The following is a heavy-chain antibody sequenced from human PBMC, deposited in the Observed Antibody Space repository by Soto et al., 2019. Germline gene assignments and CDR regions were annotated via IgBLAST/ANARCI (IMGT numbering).Heavy chain of an antibody. D-gene: IGHD1-26*01. Sequence: QVQLVQSGAEVKKPGSSVKVSCKASGGTFSSYSINWVRQAPGQGLEWMGEIIPIFGTANYAQKFQGRVTSTADESTSTAYMELSSLRSEYTAVYYCARDGGRHSGGIDYWGQGTLVTVSS. J-gene: IGHJ4*02. CDR1: GGTFSSYS. CDR3: ARDGGRHSGGIDY. CDR2: IIPIFGTA. V-gene: IGHV1-69*01.